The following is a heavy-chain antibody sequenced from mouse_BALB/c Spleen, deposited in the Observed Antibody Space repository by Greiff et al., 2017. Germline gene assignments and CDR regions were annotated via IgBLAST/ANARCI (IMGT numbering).Heavy chain of an antibody. CDR2: INPSTGYT. Sequence: QVQLQQSGAELAKPGASVKMSCKASGYTFTSYWMHWVKQRPGQGLEWIGYINPSTGYTEYNQKFKDKATLTADKSSSTAYMQLSSLTSEDSAVYYGAGAFQYGSSYGFAYWGQGTLVTVSA. D-gene: IGHD1-1*01. CDR1: GYTFTSYW. J-gene: IGHJ3*01. CDR3: AGAFQYGSSYGFAY. V-gene: IGHV1-7*01.